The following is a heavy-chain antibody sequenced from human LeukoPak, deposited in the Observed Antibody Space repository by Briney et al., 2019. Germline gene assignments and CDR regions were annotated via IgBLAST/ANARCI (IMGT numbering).Heavy chain of an antibody. J-gene: IGHJ4*02. V-gene: IGHV3-30-3*01. CDR2: ISYDGSNE. CDR1: GFTFSSYA. D-gene: IGHD2-21*01. CDR3: ARDRLFLDY. Sequence: GGSLRLSCAASGFTFSSYAMHWVRQAPGKGLEWVALISYDGSNEYYADSVKGRFTISRDNAKNSLYLQMNSLRAEDTAVYYCARDRLFLDYWGQGTLVTVSS.